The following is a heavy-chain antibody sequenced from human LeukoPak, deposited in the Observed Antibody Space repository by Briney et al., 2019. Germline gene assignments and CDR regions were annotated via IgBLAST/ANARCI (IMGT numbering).Heavy chain of an antibody. V-gene: IGHV4-39*07. D-gene: IGHD3-22*01. J-gene: IGHJ4*02. CDR2: IYHSGST. CDR3: ARDGYYYDSSGYYGGVDY. Sequence: SSETLSLTCTVSGGSISSYYWGWIRQSPGKGLEWIGSIYHSGSTYYNPSLKSRVTMSVDTSKNQFSLKLSSVTAADTAVYYCARDGYYYDSSGYYGGVDYWGQGTLVTVSS. CDR1: GGSISSYY.